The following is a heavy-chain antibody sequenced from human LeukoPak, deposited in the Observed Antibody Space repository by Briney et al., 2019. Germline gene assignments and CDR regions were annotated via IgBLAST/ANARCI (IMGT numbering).Heavy chain of an antibody. CDR1: GFSLSTSGVG. J-gene: IGHJ4*02. CDR3: AHRRGWDYGDSDFDY. Sequence: SGPTLVKPTQTLTLTCTFSGFSLSTSGVGVGWIRQPPGKALEWLALIYWDDDKRYSPSLKSRLTIIKDTSKNQVVLTMTNMDPVDTATYYCAHRRGWDYGDSDFDYWGQGTLVTVSS. V-gene: IGHV2-5*02. CDR2: IYWDDDK. D-gene: IGHD4-17*01.